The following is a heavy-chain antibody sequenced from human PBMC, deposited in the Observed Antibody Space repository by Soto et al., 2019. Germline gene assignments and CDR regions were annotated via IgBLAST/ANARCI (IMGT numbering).Heavy chain of an antibody. D-gene: IGHD3-9*01. CDR1: GGSISSSSYY. CDR2: IYYSGST. J-gene: IGHJ5*02. Sequence: SETLSLTCTVSGGSISSSSYYWGWIRQPPGKGLEWIGSIYYSGSTYYNPSLKSRVTISVDTSKNQFSLKLSSVTAADTAVYYCARRLNYDILTGYYTGWFDPWGQGTLVTVSS. CDR3: ARRLNYDILTGYYTGWFDP. V-gene: IGHV4-39*01.